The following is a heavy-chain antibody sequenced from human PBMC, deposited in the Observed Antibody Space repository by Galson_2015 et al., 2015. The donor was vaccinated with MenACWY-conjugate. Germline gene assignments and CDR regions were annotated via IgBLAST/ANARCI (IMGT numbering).Heavy chain of an antibody. V-gene: IGHV3-11*06. CDR1: AFTFSGYY. J-gene: IGHJ6*02. D-gene: IGHD2-21*01. Sequence: SLRLSCAASAFTFSGYYMTWIRQAPGKGLEWVSYISSSSGYRNYADSVKGRFTISRDNARNSLYLQMNSLRPEDTAVYYCARIEAYGMDVWGQGTTVTVSS. CDR2: ISSSSGYR. CDR3: ARIEAYGMDV.